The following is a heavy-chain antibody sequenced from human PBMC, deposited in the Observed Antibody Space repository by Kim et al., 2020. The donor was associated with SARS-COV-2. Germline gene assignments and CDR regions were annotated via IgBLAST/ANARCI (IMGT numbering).Heavy chain of an antibody. J-gene: IGHJ4*02. D-gene: IGHD2-2*01. V-gene: IGHV3-30*02. Sequence: KGRLTISRDNSKNTLYLQMNSLRAEDTAVYYCAKSVYRDCSSTSCSLFDYWGQGTLVSVSS. CDR3: AKSVYRDCSSTSCSLFDY.